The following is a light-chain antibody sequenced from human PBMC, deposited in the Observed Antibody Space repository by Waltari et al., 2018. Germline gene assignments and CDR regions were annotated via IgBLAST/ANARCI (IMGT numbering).Light chain of an antibody. J-gene: IGKJ1*01. CDR1: QSVSSK. CDR3: QHYDVWRT. CDR2: DAS. Sequence: EIVMTQSPATLSVSPGERAILSCRASQSVSSKLAWYQQKPGQAPRLLIYDASTRATGIPARFSGSGSGTEFTLTINTLQSEDFAVYYCQHYDVWRTFGQGTKVEIK. V-gene: IGKV3-15*01.